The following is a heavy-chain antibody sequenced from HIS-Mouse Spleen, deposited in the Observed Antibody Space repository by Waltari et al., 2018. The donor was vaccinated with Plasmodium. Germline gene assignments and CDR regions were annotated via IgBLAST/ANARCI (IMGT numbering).Heavy chain of an antibody. D-gene: IGHD3-3*01. CDR3: ARAYYDFWSGYRFDY. CDR2: INHSGST. CDR1: GGSFSGYY. J-gene: IGHJ4*02. V-gene: IGHV4-34*01. Sequence: QVQLQKWGAGLLKPSETLSLPCAVYGGSFSGYYWSWIRQPPGKGLEWIGEINHSGSTNYNPSLKSRVTISVDTSKNQFSLKLSSVTAADTAVYYCARAYYDFWSGYRFDYWGQGTLVTVSS.